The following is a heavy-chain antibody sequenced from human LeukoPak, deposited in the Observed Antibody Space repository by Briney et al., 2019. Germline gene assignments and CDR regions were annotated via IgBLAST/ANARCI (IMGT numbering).Heavy chain of an antibody. D-gene: IGHD3-22*01. Sequence: GESLKTSCKGSGYSFSSYWISWVRQMPGKGLEWMGSIDPSDSYTNCSPSFQGHVTISTDKSISTAYLQWSSLRASDTAMYYCARNRYYYDFSGYYVDYWGQGTLVTVSS. CDR2: IDPSDSYT. CDR1: GYSFSSYW. J-gene: IGHJ4*02. V-gene: IGHV5-10-1*01. CDR3: ARNRYYYDFSGYYVDY.